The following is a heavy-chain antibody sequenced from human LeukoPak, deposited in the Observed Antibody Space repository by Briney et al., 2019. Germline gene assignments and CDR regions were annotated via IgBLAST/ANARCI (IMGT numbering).Heavy chain of an antibody. CDR3: ASETGAYYYDSYGMDV. V-gene: IGHV1-46*01. J-gene: IGHJ6*02. CDR1: GYTFTSYY. CDR2: INPSGGST. Sequence: ASVKVSCKASGYTFTSYYVHWVRQAPGQGLEWMGIINPSGGSTSYAQKFQGRVTMTRDTSTSTVYMELSSLRSEDTAVYYCASETGAYYYDSYGMDVWGQGTTVTVSS. D-gene: IGHD3-22*01.